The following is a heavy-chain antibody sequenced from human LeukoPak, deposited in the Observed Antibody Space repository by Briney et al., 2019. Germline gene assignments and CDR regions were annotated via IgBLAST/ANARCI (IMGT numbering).Heavy chain of an antibody. V-gene: IGHV1-18*04. D-gene: IGHD5-24*01. Sequence: GASVKVSCKASGYTFTGYYLHWVRQAPGQGLEWMGWISAYNDNTNYAQKLQGRVTMTTDTSTSTAYMELRSLRSDDTAVYYCAREEMATIPNYYYGMDVWGQGTTVTVSS. J-gene: IGHJ6*02. CDR3: AREEMATIPNYYYGMDV. CDR2: ISAYNDNT. CDR1: GYTFTGYY.